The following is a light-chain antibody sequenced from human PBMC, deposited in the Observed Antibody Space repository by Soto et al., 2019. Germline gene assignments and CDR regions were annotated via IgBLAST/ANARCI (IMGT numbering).Light chain of an antibody. Sequence: QSVLTQPPSASGTPGQSVTISCSGSSSNIGSNAVNWYQQLPRTAPKLLFHRTHQRFSGVPDRFSASKSGTSASLAISGLQSEDEADYYCAAWDDSLHGVVFGGGTKLTVL. CDR3: AAWDDSLHGVV. V-gene: IGLV1-44*01. J-gene: IGLJ2*01. CDR1: SSNIGSNA. CDR2: RTH.